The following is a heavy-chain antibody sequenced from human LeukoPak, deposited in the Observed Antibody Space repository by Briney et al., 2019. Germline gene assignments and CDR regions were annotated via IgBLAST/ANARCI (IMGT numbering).Heavy chain of an antibody. D-gene: IGHD3-3*01. Sequence: PSQTLSLTCTVSGGSISSGDYYWSWIRQHPGKGLEWIGYINYSGSTYYNPSLKSRVTISVDTSKNQFSLKLSSVTAADTAVYYCAREDFHPYYYGMDVWGQGTTVTVSS. CDR2: INYSGST. J-gene: IGHJ6*02. V-gene: IGHV4-31*03. CDR3: AREDFHPYYYGMDV. CDR1: GGSISSGDYY.